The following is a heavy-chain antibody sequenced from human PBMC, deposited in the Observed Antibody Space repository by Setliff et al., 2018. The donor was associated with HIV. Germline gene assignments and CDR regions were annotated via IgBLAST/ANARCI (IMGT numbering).Heavy chain of an antibody. D-gene: IGHD3-22*01. V-gene: IGHV3-23*01. CDR3: AKGTYSYDSSGPDY. CDR2: VSPSGDRA. J-gene: IGHJ4*02. Sequence: GGSLRLSCAASGFTFSDYAMNWVRQAPGKGLEWVSAVSPSGDRANYADSVKGRFTISRDNSKNTLYLQMTSLRAEDTAVYYCAKGTYSYDSSGPDYWGQGTLVTVSS. CDR1: GFTFSDYA.